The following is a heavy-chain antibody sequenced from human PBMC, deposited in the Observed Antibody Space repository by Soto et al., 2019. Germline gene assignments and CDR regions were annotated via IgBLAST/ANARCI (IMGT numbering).Heavy chain of an antibody. CDR2: ISNNGDTA. V-gene: IGHV3-23*01. Sequence: EVQLLESGGDLVQPGGSLTLSCATSGFTFSSYAMVWVRQAAEKGLEWVASISNNGDTAYYADSVKGRFTISRGNSENXLYLQMNGLRADDTALYFCAKSRVFIGAIVTLLDSWGQGTQVTVSS. CDR1: GFTFSSYA. J-gene: IGHJ4*02. CDR3: AKSRVFIGAIVTLLDS. D-gene: IGHD3-16*02.